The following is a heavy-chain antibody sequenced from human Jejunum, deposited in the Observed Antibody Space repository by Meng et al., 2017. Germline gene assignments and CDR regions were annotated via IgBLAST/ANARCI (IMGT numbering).Heavy chain of an antibody. V-gene: IGHV3-23*01. Sequence: GESLKISCAASGFNFRNYAMTWVRQAPGKGLEWVSLISPSGNHPDYADSVKGRFTISRDNSANMLYLQMKSLRVEDTAIYYCAKDQGGARNTPFDYWAQGILVTVSS. D-gene: IGHD1-26*01. CDR3: AKDQGGARNTPFDY. CDR2: ISPSGNHP. CDR1: GFNFRNYA. J-gene: IGHJ4*02.